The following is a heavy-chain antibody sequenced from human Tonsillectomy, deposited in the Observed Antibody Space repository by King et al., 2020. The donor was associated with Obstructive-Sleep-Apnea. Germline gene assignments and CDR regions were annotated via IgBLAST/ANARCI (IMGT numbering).Heavy chain of an antibody. V-gene: IGHV3-23*04. CDR2: ISGSGGNT. J-gene: IGHJ4*02. Sequence: VQLVESGGGLVQPGGSLMLSCAGSGFTFSDYAMTWVRLATGKGLEWVSSISGSGGNTYFADSVKGRFTISRDNSKNALYLHMNSLRAEDTAVYYCAKTPFCGGDCSASFMDYWGQGTLVTVSS. CDR3: AKTPFCGGDCSASFMDY. CDR1: GFTFSDYA. D-gene: IGHD2-21*02.